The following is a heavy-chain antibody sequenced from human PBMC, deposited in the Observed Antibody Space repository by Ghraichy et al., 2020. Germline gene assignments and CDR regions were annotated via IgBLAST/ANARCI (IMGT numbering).Heavy chain of an antibody. CDR1: GFTFSSYG. CDR2: IWYDGSNK. CDR3: AREYRYQLLLYYFDY. J-gene: IGHJ4*02. Sequence: GGSLRLSCAASGFTFSSYGMHWVRQAPGKGLEWVAVIWYDGSNKYYADSVKGRFTISRDNSKNTLYLQMNSLRAEDTAVYYCAREYRYQLLLYYFDYWGQGTLVTVSS. V-gene: IGHV3-33*01. D-gene: IGHD2-2*01.